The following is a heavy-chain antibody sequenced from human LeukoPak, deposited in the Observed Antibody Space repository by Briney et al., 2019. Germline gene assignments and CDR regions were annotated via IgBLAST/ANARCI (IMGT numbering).Heavy chain of an antibody. V-gene: IGHV3-7*01. Sequence: QSGGSLRLSCAAFGFTFSSYWVSWVRQAPGKGLEWVANIKQDGSEKYYVDSVKGRFTISRDNAKNSLYLQMNSLRAEDTAVYYCARGARDIVVVPAAQDYWGQGTLVTVSS. CDR2: IKQDGSEK. CDR3: ARGARDIVVVPAAQDY. D-gene: IGHD2-2*01. CDR1: GFTFSSYW. J-gene: IGHJ4*02.